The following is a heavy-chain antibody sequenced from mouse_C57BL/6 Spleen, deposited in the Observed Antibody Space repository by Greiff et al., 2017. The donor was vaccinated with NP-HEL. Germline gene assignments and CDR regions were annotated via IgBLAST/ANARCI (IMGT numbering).Heavy chain of an antibody. D-gene: IGHD3-2*02. CDR1: GYAFSSSW. V-gene: IGHV1-82*01. CDR3: ARRGDSSGYGDYAMDY. J-gene: IGHJ4*01. Sequence: QVQLQQSGPELVKPGASVKISCKASGYAFSSSWMNWVKQRPGKGLEWIGRIYPGDGDTNYNGKFKGKATLTADKSSSTAYMQLSSLTSEDSAVYFCARRGDSSGYGDYAMDYWGQGTSVTVSS. CDR2: IYPGDGDT.